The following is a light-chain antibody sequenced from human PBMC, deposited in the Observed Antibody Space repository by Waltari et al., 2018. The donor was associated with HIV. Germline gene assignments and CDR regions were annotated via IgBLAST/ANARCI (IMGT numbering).Light chain of an antibody. J-gene: IGLJ2*01. CDR2: RDS. CDR1: NSGSKN. Sequence: YELTQPLPVSVALGQTARIPCGGNNSGSKNVHWYQQKPGQAPVLVIYRDSNRPSGIPERFSGSNSGNTATLTISRAQAGDEADYYCQVWDSSTAKVFGGGTKLTVL. V-gene: IGLV3-9*01. CDR3: QVWDSSTAKV.